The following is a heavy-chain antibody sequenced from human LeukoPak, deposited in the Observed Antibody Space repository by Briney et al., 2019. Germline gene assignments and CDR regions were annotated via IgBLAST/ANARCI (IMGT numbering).Heavy chain of an antibody. CDR2: ISSSGSTI. Sequence: GGSLRLSCAASGVTFSSYEMNWVRQAPGMGLEWASYISSSGSTIYYADSVKGRFTISRDNAKNSLYLQMNSLRAEDTAVYYCAELGITMIGGVWGKGTTVTISS. V-gene: IGHV3-48*03. CDR3: AELGITMIGGV. D-gene: IGHD3-10*02. J-gene: IGHJ6*04. CDR1: GVTFSSYE.